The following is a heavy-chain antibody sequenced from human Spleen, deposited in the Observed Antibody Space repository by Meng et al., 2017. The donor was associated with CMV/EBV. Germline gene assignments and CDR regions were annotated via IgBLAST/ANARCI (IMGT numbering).Heavy chain of an antibody. J-gene: IGHJ5*02. Sequence: GGSLRLSCAASVFTFSSYAMSWVRQAPGKGLEWVSVIYSGGSSTYYADSVKGRFTISRDNSKNTLYLQMNSLRAEDTAVYYCAKDRGFDPWGQGTLVTVSS. CDR3: AKDRGFDP. CDR1: VFTFSSYA. V-gene: IGHV3-23*03. D-gene: IGHD3-10*01. CDR2: IYSGGSST.